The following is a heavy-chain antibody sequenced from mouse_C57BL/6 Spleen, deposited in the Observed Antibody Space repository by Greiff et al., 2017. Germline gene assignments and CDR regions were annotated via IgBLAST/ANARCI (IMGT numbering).Heavy chain of an antibody. D-gene: IGHD1-1*01. J-gene: IGHJ2*01. Sequence: QVQLKQPGAELVKPGASVKMSCKASGYTFTSYWITWVKQRPGQGLEWIGDIYPGSGSTNYNEKFKSKATLTVDTSSSTAYMQLSSLTSEDSAVYYCARETTVVATNWGQGTTLTVSS. V-gene: IGHV1-55*01. CDR3: ARETTVVATN. CDR2: IYPGSGST. CDR1: GYTFTSYW.